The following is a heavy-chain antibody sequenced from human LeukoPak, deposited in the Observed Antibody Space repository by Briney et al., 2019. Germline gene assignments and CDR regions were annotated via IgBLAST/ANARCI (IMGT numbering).Heavy chain of an antibody. Sequence: SETLSLTCTVSGGSIRSYYWTWIRQPPGKGLEYIGHIYHTGSANYNPSLKSRGTISTDTSKNQFSLKLISVTAADTAVYYCARVNYDILTGYYAIDYWGQGTLVIVSS. CDR2: IYHTGSA. V-gene: IGHV4-59*01. D-gene: IGHD3-9*01. J-gene: IGHJ4*02. CDR3: ARVNYDILTGYYAIDY. CDR1: GGSIRSYY.